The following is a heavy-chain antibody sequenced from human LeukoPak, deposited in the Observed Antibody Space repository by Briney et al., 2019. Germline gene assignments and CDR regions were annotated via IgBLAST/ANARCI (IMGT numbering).Heavy chain of an antibody. CDR3: ARALSYYYDSSGPRPDAFDI. CDR2: IYPGDSDT. V-gene: IGHV5-51*01. CDR1: GYSFTSYW. Sequence: KNGESLKISCKGSGYSFTSYWIGWVRQMPGKGLEWMGIIYPGDSDTRYSPSFQGQVTISADKFISTAYLQRSSLKASDTAMYYCARALSYYYDSSGPRPDAFDIWGQGTMVTVSS. D-gene: IGHD3-22*01. J-gene: IGHJ3*02.